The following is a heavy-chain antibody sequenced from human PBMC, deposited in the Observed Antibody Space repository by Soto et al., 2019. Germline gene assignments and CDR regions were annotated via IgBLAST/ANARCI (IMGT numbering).Heavy chain of an antibody. CDR2: INPATGAA. V-gene: IGHV1-2*02. D-gene: IGHD3-3*01. CDR1: GYPVTAYY. CDR3: ASGGGVGVAGSAAFDM. Sequence: QLHLVQSGAVVKKPGASVTVSCSASGYPVTAYYMHWVRQAPGRGLEWMGGINPATGAAKYTQTFQGRGTRTRDTSTRTVFMEMSGLTAEDTSVFFVASGGGVGVAGSAAFDMWGQGTLVTVSS. J-gene: IGHJ3*02.